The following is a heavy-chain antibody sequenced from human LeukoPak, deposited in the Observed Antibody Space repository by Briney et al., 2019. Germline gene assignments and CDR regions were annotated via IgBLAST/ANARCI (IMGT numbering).Heavy chain of an antibody. V-gene: IGHV4-59*08. Sequence: SETLSLTCSVSDDSITMYYWTWIRQPPGKGLEWIGYINYGGSTNYNPSLKSRVTISVDTSKNQFSLKLSSVTAADTAVYYCARVPTVTFFDYWGQGTLVTVSS. D-gene: IGHD4-17*01. J-gene: IGHJ4*02. CDR3: ARVPTVTFFDY. CDR1: DDSITMYY. CDR2: INYGGST.